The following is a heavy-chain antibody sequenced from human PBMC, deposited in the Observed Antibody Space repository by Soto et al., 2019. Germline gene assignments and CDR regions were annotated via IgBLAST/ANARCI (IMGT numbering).Heavy chain of an antibody. Sequence: EVQLLESGGGLVQPGGSLRLSCAASGFTFSSYAMSWVRQAPGKGLEWVSAISGSGGSTYYADSVKGRFTISRDNSKNTMYQQMNSLRAEDTAVYDCAKDLVPVVATWKFDYWGQGTLVTVSS. J-gene: IGHJ4*02. D-gene: IGHD5-12*01. CDR1: GFTFSSYA. CDR2: ISGSGGST. CDR3: AKDLVPVVATWKFDY. V-gene: IGHV3-23*01.